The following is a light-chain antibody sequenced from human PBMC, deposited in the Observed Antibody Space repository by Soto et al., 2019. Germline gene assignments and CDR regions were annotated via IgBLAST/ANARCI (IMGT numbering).Light chain of an antibody. CDR3: QQSYSTPHT. CDR2: GAS. J-gene: IGKJ1*01. CDR1: QTIKRY. V-gene: IGKV1-39*01. Sequence: QMTQAPFSLAGSVGDGVSRTLRASQTIKRYLNWYQQKAGEAPKVLISGASSLESGVPSRFSGSGSGTDFTLTISNLQPEDFATYYCQQSYSTPHTFGQGTKVDIK.